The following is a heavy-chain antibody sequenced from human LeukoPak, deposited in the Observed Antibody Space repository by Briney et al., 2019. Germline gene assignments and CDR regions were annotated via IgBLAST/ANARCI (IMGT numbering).Heavy chain of an antibody. CDR1: GYTFTSYD. J-gene: IGHJ6*03. CDR2: MNPNSGNT. D-gene: IGHD2-2*01. V-gene: IGHV1-8*03. Sequence: ASVKVSCKASGYTFTSYDINWVRQATGQGLEWMGWMNPNSGNTGYAQKFQGRVTITRNTSISTAYMELSSLRSEDTAVYYCARANGMEVVPAGDYYYYMDVWGKGTTVTVSS. CDR3: ARANGMEVVPAGDYYYYMDV.